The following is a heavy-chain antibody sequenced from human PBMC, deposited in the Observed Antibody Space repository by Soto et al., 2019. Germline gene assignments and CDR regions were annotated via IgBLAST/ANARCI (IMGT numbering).Heavy chain of an antibody. Sequence: QVTLKESGPVLVKPTETLTLTCTVSGFSLSNARMGVSWIRQPPGKALEWLAHIFSNDEKSYSTSLKSRLTIFKDTSKRQVVLTMTNMDPVDTATYYCARIHLESRGNWFDPWGQGTLVTVSS. CDR1: GFSLSNARMG. V-gene: IGHV2-26*01. D-gene: IGHD3-3*01. CDR3: ARIHLESRGNWFDP. J-gene: IGHJ5*02. CDR2: IFSNDEK.